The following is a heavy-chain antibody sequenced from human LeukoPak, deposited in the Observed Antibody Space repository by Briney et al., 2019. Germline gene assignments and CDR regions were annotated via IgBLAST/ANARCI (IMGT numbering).Heavy chain of an antibody. D-gene: IGHD5-18*01. Sequence: GGTLRLSCAASGFTFSSYGMSWVRQAPGKGLEWVSAISGSGGSTYYADSVKGRFTISRDNSKNTLYLQMNSLRAEDTAVYYCARVIQLWLALDYWGQGTLVTVSS. CDR1: GFTFSSYG. V-gene: IGHV3-23*01. J-gene: IGHJ4*02. CDR3: ARVIQLWLALDY. CDR2: ISGSGGST.